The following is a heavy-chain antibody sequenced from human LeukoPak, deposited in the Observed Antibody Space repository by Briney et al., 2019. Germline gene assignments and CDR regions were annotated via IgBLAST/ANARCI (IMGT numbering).Heavy chain of an antibody. Sequence: ASVKVSCKASGYTFTSYGISWVRPAPGQGLEWLGWISAYNGNTNYAQKLQGRVTMTTDTSTSTAYMELRSLRSDDTAVYYCARPNYCSSTSCYTYYYGMDVWGQGTTVTVSS. CDR1: GYTFTSYG. D-gene: IGHD2-2*02. J-gene: IGHJ6*02. CDR2: ISAYNGNT. CDR3: ARPNYCSSTSCYTYYYGMDV. V-gene: IGHV1-18*01.